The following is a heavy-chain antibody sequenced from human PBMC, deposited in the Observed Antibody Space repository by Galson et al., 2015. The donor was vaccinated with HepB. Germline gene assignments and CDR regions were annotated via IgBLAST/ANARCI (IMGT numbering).Heavy chain of an antibody. CDR1: GFTFSSYG. V-gene: IGHV3-23*01. CDR2: ISGSGGST. Sequence: SLRLSCAASGFTFSSYGMHWVRWAPGKGLGWVSAISGSGGSTYYADSVKGRFTISRDNSKNTLYLQMNSLRAEDTAVYYCAKSRHYYYDSSCYSPLCDYWGQGTLVTVSS. J-gene: IGHJ4*02. D-gene: IGHD3-22*01. CDR3: AKSRHYYYDSSCYSPLCDY.